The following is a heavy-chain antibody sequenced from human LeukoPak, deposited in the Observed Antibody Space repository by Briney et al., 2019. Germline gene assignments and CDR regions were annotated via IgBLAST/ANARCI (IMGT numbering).Heavy chain of an antibody. CDR2: INHSGST. Sequence: PSETLSLTCAVYGGSFSGYYWSWIRQPPGKGLEWIGEINHSGSTNYNPSLKSRVTISVDTSKNRFSLKLSSVTAADTAVYYCARERGDYVWGSYRYTVQYFDYWGQGTLVTVSS. V-gene: IGHV4-34*01. D-gene: IGHD3-16*02. J-gene: IGHJ4*02. CDR1: GGSFSGYY. CDR3: ARERGDYVWGSYRYTVQYFDY.